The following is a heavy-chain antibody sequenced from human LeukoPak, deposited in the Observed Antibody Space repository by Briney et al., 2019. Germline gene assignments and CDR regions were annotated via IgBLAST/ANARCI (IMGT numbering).Heavy chain of an antibody. D-gene: IGHD5-24*01. CDR2: IHSGGNT. Sequence: PGGSLRLSCAVSGFTVSSSYMSWVRQAPGKGLEWVSVIHSGGNTYYADSVKGRFTISRDNSKNTLYLQMNSLRAEDTAVYYCARIGRWLSGDAFDIWGQGTMVTVSS. CDR3: ARIGRWLSGDAFDI. CDR1: GFTVSSSY. V-gene: IGHV3-53*01. J-gene: IGHJ3*02.